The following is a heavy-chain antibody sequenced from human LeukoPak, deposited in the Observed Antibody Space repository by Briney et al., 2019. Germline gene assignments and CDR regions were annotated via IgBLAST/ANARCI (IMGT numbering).Heavy chain of an antibody. CDR1: GFTFSSYS. D-gene: IGHD3-22*01. Sequence: PGGSLRLSCAASGFTFSSYSMNWVRQAPGKGLEWVGRIKSKTDGGTTDYAGPVKGRFTISRDDSRNTLYPQMNSLKTEDTAVYYCTTGGYKYDNDYYYGMDVWGQGTTVTVSS. J-gene: IGHJ6*02. CDR2: IKSKTDGGTT. V-gene: IGHV3-15*01. CDR3: TTGGYKYDNDYYYGMDV.